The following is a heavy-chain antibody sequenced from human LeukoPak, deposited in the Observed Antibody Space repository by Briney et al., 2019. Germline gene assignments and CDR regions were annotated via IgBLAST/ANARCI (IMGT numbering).Heavy chain of an antibody. J-gene: IGHJ3*02. Sequence: GGSLRLSCAASGFTFSSYAMSWVRQAPGKGLEWVSAISGSGGSTYYADSVKGRFTISRDNAKNSLYLQMNSLRAEDTAVYYCARDRGRSWHDAFDILGQGTMVTVSS. CDR3: ARDRGRSWHDAFDI. D-gene: IGHD6-13*01. V-gene: IGHV3-23*01. CDR2: ISGSGGST. CDR1: GFTFSSYA.